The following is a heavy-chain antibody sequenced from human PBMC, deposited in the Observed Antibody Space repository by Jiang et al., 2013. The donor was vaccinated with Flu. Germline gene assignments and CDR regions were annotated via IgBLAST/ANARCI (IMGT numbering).Heavy chain of an antibody. J-gene: IGHJ4*02. D-gene: IGHD3-16*01. Sequence: LLKPSETLSLTCAVYGGSFSGYYWSWIRQPPGKGLEWIGEINHSGSTNYNPSLKSRVTISVDTSKNQFSLKLSSVTAADTAVYYCARHPNRLRLGGGVPSPFDYWGQGTLVTVSS. V-gene: IGHV4-34*01. CDR3: ARHPNRLRLGGGVPSPFDY. CDR1: GGSFSGYY. CDR2: INHSGST.